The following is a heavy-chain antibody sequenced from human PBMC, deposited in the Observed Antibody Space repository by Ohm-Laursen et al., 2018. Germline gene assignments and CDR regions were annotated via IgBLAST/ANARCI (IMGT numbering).Heavy chain of an antibody. Sequence: SLRLSCAASGFTFDDYAMHWVRQAPGKGLEWVSGISWNSGSIGYADSVKGRFTISRDNAKNSLYLQMNSLRAEDTALYYCAKGVEWELLRTRFDYWGQGTLVTVSS. J-gene: IGHJ4*02. V-gene: IGHV3-9*01. D-gene: IGHD1-26*01. CDR1: GFTFDDYA. CDR3: AKGVEWELLRTRFDY. CDR2: ISWNSGSI.